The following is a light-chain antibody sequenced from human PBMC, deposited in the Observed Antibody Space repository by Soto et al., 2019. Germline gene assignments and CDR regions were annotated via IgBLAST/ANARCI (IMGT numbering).Light chain of an antibody. CDR1: QSLLHSNGYIY. J-gene: IGKJ1*01. V-gene: IGKV2-28*01. CDR2: LGS. CDR3: MQTLQTPPWT. Sequence: DIVMTQSPLSLPVTPGEPASISCRSSQSLLHSNGYIYLDWYLQKPGQSPQLLIYLGSNRASGVPDRFSGSASCTEFTLEISRVEAEDVGVYYCMQTLQTPPWTFGQGTKVEIK.